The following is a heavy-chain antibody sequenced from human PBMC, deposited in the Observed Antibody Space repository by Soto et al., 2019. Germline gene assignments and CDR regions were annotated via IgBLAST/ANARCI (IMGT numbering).Heavy chain of an antibody. CDR2: MYHSGST. D-gene: IGHD6-13*01. Sequence: TPSLTCAVSGGSISSGGYSWSWIRQPPGKGLEWIGYMYHSGSTYYNPSLKSRVIISVDKSKNQFSLKLSSVTDADTAVYYCARGERQQQRDYWGQGTVVTVSS. V-gene: IGHV4-30-2*01. J-gene: IGHJ4*02. CDR3: ARGERQQQRDY. CDR1: GGSISSGGYS.